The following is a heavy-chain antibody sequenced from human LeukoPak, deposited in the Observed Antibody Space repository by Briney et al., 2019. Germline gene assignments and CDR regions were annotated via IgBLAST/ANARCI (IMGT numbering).Heavy chain of an antibody. V-gene: IGHV3-23*01. Sequence: GGSLRLSCAASRFTFSTYAMSWVRQAPGKGLEWVSTISGSGGSTYYADSVKGRFTISRDNSKNTLYLQMNSLRAEDTAVYYCARGYYYDSSGYYYFDYWGQGTLVTVSS. J-gene: IGHJ4*02. CDR1: RFTFSTYA. CDR2: ISGSGGST. D-gene: IGHD3-22*01. CDR3: ARGYYYDSSGYYYFDY.